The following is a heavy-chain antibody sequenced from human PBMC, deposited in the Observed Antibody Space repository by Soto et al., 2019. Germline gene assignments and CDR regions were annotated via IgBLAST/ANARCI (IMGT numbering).Heavy chain of an antibody. J-gene: IGHJ4*02. V-gene: IGHV4-59*01. CDR1: GGSISSYY. CDR2: IYYSGST. CDR3: ARGGLLPDY. Sequence: SETLSLTCTVSGGSISSYYWSWIRQPPGKGLEWIGYIYYSGSTNYNPSLKSQVTISVDTYKNKFSLKLSSVTAADTAVYYCARGGLLPDYWGQGTLVTAPQ. D-gene: IGHD6-19*01.